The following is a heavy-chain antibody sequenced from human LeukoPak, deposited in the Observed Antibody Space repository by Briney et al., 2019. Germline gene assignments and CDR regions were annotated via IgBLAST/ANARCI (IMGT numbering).Heavy chain of an antibody. J-gene: IGHJ4*02. V-gene: IGHV3-48*03. CDR3: VRDSYMFGSDY. Sequence: GGSLRLSCAACGFAFSSYEMNWVRQPPAKALEWVSNIRGSAGSIYYSDSVKGRFTISRDNARNSLYLQMNSLRAEDTAVYYCVRDSYMFGSDYWGQGTLVTVSS. D-gene: IGHD3-10*02. CDR1: GFAFSSYE. CDR2: IRGSAGSI.